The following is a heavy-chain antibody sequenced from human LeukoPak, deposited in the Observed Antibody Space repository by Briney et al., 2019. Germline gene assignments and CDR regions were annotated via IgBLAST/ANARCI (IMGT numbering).Heavy chain of an antibody. CDR1: GSRFTTYW. CDR3: ARRGSTAEWFDP. D-gene: IGHD5/OR15-5a*01. CDR2: IYPGDADT. J-gene: IGHJ5*02. Sequence: GESLHISCKASGSRFTTYWIGWVRQLPGKGLEWMGTIYPGDADTRYSPSFQGQVTISADKSITTAYLQWSSLKASDTAIYYCARRGSTAEWFDPWGQGTLVTVSS. V-gene: IGHV5-51*01.